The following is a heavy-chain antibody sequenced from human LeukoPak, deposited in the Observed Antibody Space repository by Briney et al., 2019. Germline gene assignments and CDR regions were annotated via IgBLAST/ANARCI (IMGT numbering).Heavy chain of an antibody. J-gene: IGHJ2*01. CDR1: GGSISSYY. CDR3: ARSVAGSNAYWYFDL. D-gene: IGHD6-19*01. CDR2: IYYSGST. V-gene: IGHV4-59*08. Sequence: PSETLSLTCTVSGGSISSYYWSWIRQPPGKGLEWIGYIYYSGSTNYNPSLKSRVTISVDTSKNQFSLKLSSVTAADTAVYYCARSVAGSNAYWYFDLWGRGTLVTVSS.